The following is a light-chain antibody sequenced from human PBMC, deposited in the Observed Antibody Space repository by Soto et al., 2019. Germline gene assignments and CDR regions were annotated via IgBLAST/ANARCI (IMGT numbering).Light chain of an antibody. V-gene: IGLV1-40*01. J-gene: IGLJ2*01. CDR1: SSNIGAGYD. CDR2: GNS. Sequence: QSALTQPPSVSGAPGQRVTISCTGSSSNIGAGYDVHWYQQLPGTAPKVLIYGNSNRPSGVPDRFSGSKSGTSASLAITGLQAEDDADYYCQSYDSSLSGSVFGGGTKLTVL. CDR3: QSYDSSLSGSV.